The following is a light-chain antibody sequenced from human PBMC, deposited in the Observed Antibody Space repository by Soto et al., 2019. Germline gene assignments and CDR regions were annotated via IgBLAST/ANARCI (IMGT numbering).Light chain of an antibody. CDR2: TAS. Sequence: EIVMTQSPGTLSVSPGERVTLSCRASQSVSSKVAWYQQKPGQAPRLLIFTASLRATGVPARFSGSGSGTEFTLTISSLQPEDFAVYWCQQYYNWPLEYTFGQGTKLEL. CDR1: QSVSSK. J-gene: IGKJ2*01. V-gene: IGKV3-15*01. CDR3: QQYYNWPLEYT.